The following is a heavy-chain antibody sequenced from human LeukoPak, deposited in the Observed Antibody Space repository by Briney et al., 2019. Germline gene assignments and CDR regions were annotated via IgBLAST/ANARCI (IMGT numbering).Heavy chain of an antibody. D-gene: IGHD3-16*01. Sequence: GGSLRLSCAASGFTFDIFSMSWIRQTPGKGLEWLANIKEDGSEKSYVDSVKGRFTISRDNAKNSLYLEMNSLRAEDTAVYYCARDGGGTDYWGQGTLVTVSS. CDR2: IKEDGSEK. CDR3: ARDGGGTDY. CDR1: GFTFDIFS. J-gene: IGHJ4*02. V-gene: IGHV3-7*03.